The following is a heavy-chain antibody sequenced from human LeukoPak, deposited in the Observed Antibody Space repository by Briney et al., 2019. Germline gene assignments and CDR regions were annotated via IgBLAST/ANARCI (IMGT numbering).Heavy chain of an antibody. D-gene: IGHD2/OR15-2a*01. V-gene: IGHV3-64*01. Sequence: GGSLRLSCAASGFTFSSYAMHWVRQAPGKGLEYVSSIRSNGGTTYYANSVRGRFTISRDNSKSTVYLQMGSLRAEDMAVYHCARECTAAYYFWRNMDIWGKGATVTVSS. CDR1: GFTFSSYA. CDR3: ARECTAAYYFWRNMDI. J-gene: IGHJ6*03. CDR2: IRSNGGTT.